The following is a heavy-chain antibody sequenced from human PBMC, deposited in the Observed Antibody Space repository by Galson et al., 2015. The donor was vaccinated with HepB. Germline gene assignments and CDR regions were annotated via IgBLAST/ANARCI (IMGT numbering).Heavy chain of an antibody. CDR2: ISYDGNIK. J-gene: IGHJ4*02. Sequence: SLRLSCAASEFTFTSYSMHWVRQAPGKGLDWVAVISYDGNIKYYADSVKGRFTISRDNSKDTLYLQMNSLRTEDTAVYYCCSSRRTGPRGRHLDYWGQGTLVTVPS. CDR1: EFTFTSYS. D-gene: IGHD2-15*01. CDR3: CSSRRTGPRGRHLDY. V-gene: IGHV3-30-3*01.